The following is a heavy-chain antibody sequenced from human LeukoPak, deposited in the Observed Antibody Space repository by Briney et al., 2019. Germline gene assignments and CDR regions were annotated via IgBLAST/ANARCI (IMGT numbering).Heavy chain of an antibody. V-gene: IGHV3-23*01. CDR3: AKTGDYCDSSGYYY. D-gene: IGHD3-22*01. Sequence: GGSLRLSCAASGFTFSSYAMSWVRQAPGKGLEWVSAISGSGGSTYYADSVKGRFTISRDNSKNTLYLQMNSLRAEDTAVYYCAKTGDYCDSSGYYYWGQGTLVTVSS. CDR2: ISGSGGST. J-gene: IGHJ4*02. CDR1: GFTFSSYA.